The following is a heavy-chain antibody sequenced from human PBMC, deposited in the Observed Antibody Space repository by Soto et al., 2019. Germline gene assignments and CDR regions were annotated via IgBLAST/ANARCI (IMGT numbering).Heavy chain of an antibody. V-gene: IGHV1-3*01. Sequence: CNASGHTFTSYVMHWVRRAPGQGLEWMGWINAGNGYRKYSQNFQGRVIITRDTSARTVYMELSSLRYEDTAVYYCARNYDDSNGYSWFDPWGEGTLVTVSS. CDR3: ARNYDDSNGYSWFDP. D-gene: IGHD3-22*01. J-gene: IGHJ5*02. CDR2: INAGNGYR. CDR1: GHTFTSYV.